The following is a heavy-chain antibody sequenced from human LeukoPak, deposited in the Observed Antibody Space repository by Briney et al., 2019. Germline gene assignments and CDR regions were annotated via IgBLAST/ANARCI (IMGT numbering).Heavy chain of an antibody. CDR3: SRRDMVTTTEDFDC. D-gene: IGHD4-17*01. J-gene: IGHJ4*02. Sequence: GGSLRLSCAASGFTFSSYGMNWVRQASGKGLEWVGRIRSKANSYAAAYAASVKGRFTISRDDSKNTAYLQMNSLKTEDTALYYCSRRDMVTTTEDFDCWGQGTLVTVSS. CDR1: GFTFSSYG. V-gene: IGHV3-73*01. CDR2: IRSKANSYAA.